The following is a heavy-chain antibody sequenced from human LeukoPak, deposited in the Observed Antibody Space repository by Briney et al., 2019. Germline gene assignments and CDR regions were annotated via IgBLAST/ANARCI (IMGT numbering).Heavy chain of an antibody. J-gene: IGHJ4*02. V-gene: IGHV4-39*07. CDR3: ASSCSGGSCSTPTRLDY. CDR2: IYYSGST. CDR1: GGSISSSSYY. Sequence: SETLSLTCTVSGGSISSSSYYWGWIRQPPGKGLEWIGSIYYSGSTYYNPSLKSRVTISVDTSKNQFSLKLSSVTAADTAVYYCASSCSGGSCSTPTRLDYWGQGTLVTVSS. D-gene: IGHD2-15*01.